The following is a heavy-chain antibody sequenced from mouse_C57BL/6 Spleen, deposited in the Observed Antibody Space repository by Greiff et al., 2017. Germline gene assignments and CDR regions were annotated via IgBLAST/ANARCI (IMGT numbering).Heavy chain of an antibody. CDR1: GYSITSGYY. Sequence: DVKLQESGPGLVKPSQSLSLTCSVTGYSITSGYYWNWIRQFPGNKLEWMGYISYDGSNNYNPSLKNRISIPRDTSKNQFFLKLNSVTTEDTATYYCARAPRLSYFDYWGQGTTLTVSS. CDR2: ISYDGSN. J-gene: IGHJ2*01. D-gene: IGHD2-2*01. V-gene: IGHV3-6*01. CDR3: ARAPRLSYFDY.